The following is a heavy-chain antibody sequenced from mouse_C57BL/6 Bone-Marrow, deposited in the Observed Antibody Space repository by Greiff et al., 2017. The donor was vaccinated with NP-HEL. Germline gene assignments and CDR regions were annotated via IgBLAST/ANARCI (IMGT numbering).Heavy chain of an antibody. CDR1: GFTFSSYA. J-gene: IGHJ4*01. Sequence: EVQVVESGEGLVKPGGSLKLSCAASGFTFSSYAMSWVRQTPEKRLAWVAYISSGGDYIYYADTVKGRFTISRDNARNTLYLQMSSLKSEDTAMYYCTSSIYDGYYYYAMDYWGQGTSVTVSS. CDR3: TSSIYDGYYYYAMDY. D-gene: IGHD2-3*01. CDR2: ISSGGDYI. V-gene: IGHV5-9-1*02.